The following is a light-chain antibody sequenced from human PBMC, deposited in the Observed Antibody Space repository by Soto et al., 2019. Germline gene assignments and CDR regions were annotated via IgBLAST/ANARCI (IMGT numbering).Light chain of an antibody. J-gene: IGKJ1*01. V-gene: IGKV3-20*01. CDR3: QQYGSSPTT. CDR1: QSVFNNH. Sequence: ETVLTQSPGTLSLSPGERATLSGRASQSVFNNHIGWYQQKPGQAPRRLIFGASFRATGIPDRFSGSGSGTDFTLTISRLEPEDFAVYYCQQYGSSPTTFGQGTKVDIK. CDR2: GAS.